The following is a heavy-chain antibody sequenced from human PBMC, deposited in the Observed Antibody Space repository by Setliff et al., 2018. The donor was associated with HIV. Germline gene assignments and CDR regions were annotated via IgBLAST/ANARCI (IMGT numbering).Heavy chain of an antibody. J-gene: IGHJ4*02. CDR2: IKQDGSEK. D-gene: IGHD2-15*01. Sequence: GESLKISCVASGFTFSRYWMNWVRQAPGKGLEWVASIKQDGSEKNYVDSVKGRFTISRDNADNSLYLQMNSLRAEDTAVYYCTREAATGGPDHRGQGTPVTVSS. CDR1: GFTFSRYW. V-gene: IGHV3-7*03. CDR3: TREAATGGPDH.